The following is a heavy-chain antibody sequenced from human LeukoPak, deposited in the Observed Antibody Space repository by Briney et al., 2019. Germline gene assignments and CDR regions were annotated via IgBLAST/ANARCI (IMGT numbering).Heavy chain of an antibody. CDR2: IGTAGDT. CDR3: ARVAKERVGGVYYFDY. D-gene: IGHD1-1*01. Sequence: GGSLRLSCAASGFTFSDYDMHWVRQATGKGLEWVSAIGTAGDTYYTGSVKDRFTISRENAKNSLYLQMNRLRAGDTAVYYCARVAKERVGGVYYFDYWGQGTLVTVSS. J-gene: IGHJ4*02. V-gene: IGHV3-13*01. CDR1: GFTFSDYD.